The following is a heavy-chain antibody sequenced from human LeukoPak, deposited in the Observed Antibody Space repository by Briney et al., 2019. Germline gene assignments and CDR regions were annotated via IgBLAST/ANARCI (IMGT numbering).Heavy chain of an antibody. V-gene: IGHV3-48*03. CDR1: GFTFSSYE. D-gene: IGHD2-15*01. CDR3: ARYTIHTQRGCSGGSCRLFDY. CDR2: ISSSGGTI. J-gene: IGHJ4*02. Sequence: GGSLRLSCAASGFTFSSYEMNWVRQAPGKGLEGVSYISSSGGTIYYADSVKGRFTISRDNAKNSLYLQMNSLRAEDTAVYYCARYTIHTQRGCSGGSCRLFDYWGQGTLVTVSS.